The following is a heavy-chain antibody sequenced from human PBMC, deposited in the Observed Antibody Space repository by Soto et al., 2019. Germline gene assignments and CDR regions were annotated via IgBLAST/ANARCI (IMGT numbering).Heavy chain of an antibody. D-gene: IGHD4-17*01. CDR1: GFSFSTYS. V-gene: IGHV3-23*01. J-gene: IGHJ4*02. CDR3: ARWSGYADA. CDR2: LSGGGANT. Sequence: GSLRLSCAASGFSFSTYSMAWVRQAAGKGPQWVSGLSGGGANTFYIDSVRGRFTISVDNSKNTVYLQMDSLRADDTAVYDCARWSGYADAWGQGTLVTVSS.